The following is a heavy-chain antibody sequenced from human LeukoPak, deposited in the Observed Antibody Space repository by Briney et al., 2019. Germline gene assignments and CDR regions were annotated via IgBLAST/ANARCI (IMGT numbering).Heavy chain of an antibody. J-gene: IGHJ6*03. V-gene: IGHV1-8*01. CDR2: MNPNSGNT. Sequence: ASVKVSCKASGYTFTSYDINWVRQATGQGLEWMGWMNPNSGNTGYAQKFQGRVTMTRNTSISTAYMELSSLRSEDTAVYYCARGKRWRKAPYYYMDVWGKGTTVTVSS. D-gene: IGHD4-23*01. CDR1: GYTFTSYD. CDR3: ARGKRWRKAPYYYMDV.